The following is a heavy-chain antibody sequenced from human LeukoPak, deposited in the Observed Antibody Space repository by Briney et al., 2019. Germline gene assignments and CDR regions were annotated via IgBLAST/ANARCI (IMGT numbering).Heavy chain of an antibody. CDR3: ARPLVGTGYSSSWYFDS. D-gene: IGHD6-13*01. CDR2: IYPGDSDT. CDR1: GYSFTTYW. V-gene: IGHV5-51*01. Sequence: GESLKISCKGFGYSFTTYWVAWVRQMPGEGLEWMGIIYPGDSDTRYSPSFQGQVTISADKSTSTAYLQWSSLKASDTAMYYCARPLVGTGYSSSWYFDSWGRGTLVTVSS. J-gene: IGHJ4*02.